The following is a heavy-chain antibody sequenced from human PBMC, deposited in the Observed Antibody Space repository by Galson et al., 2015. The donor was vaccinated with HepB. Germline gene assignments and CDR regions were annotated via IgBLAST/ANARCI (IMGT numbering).Heavy chain of an antibody. CDR3: TRDLGYSYGWGDFDY. D-gene: IGHD5-18*01. V-gene: IGHV3-49*04. CDR2: IRSKAYGGTT. J-gene: IGHJ4*02. Sequence: SLRLSCAASGFTFGDYAMSWVRQAPGKGLEWVGFIRSKAYGGTTEYAASVKGRFTISRDDSKSIAYLQMNSLKTEDTAVYYCTRDLGYSYGWGDFDYWGQGTLVTVSS. CDR1: GFTFGDYA.